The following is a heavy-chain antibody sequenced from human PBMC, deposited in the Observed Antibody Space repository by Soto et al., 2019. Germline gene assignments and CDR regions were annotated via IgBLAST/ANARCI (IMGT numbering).Heavy chain of an antibody. J-gene: IGHJ6*02. CDR2: ISGYNGDT. CDR3: AKNGPPAYYYYGMDV. CDR1: GYTFSRYG. D-gene: IGHD2-8*01. V-gene: IGHV1-18*01. Sequence: QGQLVQSGPEVKKPGASVKVSCKASGYTFSRYGISWVRQAPGQGLECMGWISGYNGDTIYAQKVQGRVTMTIDTSRYTAYMELRSLTSDDRAIYYCAKNGPPAYYYYGMDVWGQGTTVTVSS.